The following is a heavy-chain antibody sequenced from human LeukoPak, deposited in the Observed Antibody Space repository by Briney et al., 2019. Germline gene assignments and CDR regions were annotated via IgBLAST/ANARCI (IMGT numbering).Heavy chain of an antibody. V-gene: IGHV1-18*04. CDR3: ARVGISQWLVQSYYGMDV. CDR1: GYTLTSYG. Sequence: ASVKVSCKASGYTLTSYGISWVRQAPGQGLEWMGWISAYNGNTNYAQKLQGRVTMTTDTSTSTAYMELRSLRSDDTAVYYCARVGISQWLVQSYYGMDVWGQGTTVTVSS. CDR2: ISAYNGNT. D-gene: IGHD6-19*01. J-gene: IGHJ6*02.